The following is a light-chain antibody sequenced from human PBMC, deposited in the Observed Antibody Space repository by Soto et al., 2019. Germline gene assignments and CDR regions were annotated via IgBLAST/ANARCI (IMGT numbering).Light chain of an antibody. Sequence: EIVLTQSPGTLSLSPGLRATLSCRASQNIASRSVAWYQQHPGQAPRLLIYASSTRATGIPDRFSGSGSGTDITLTISRLEPEDFAVYYCQQYRSSPYTFGQGTKLEIK. J-gene: IGKJ2*01. CDR3: QQYRSSPYT. V-gene: IGKV3-20*01. CDR1: QNIASRS. CDR2: ASS.